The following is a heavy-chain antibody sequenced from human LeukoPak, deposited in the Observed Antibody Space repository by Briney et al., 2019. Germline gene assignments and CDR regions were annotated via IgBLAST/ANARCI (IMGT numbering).Heavy chain of an antibody. CDR3: ARHGNQIRYGSGGWPFDY. Sequence: SEPLPHTHTLSGGSISRPHGSWLRPPPGEGLEWIGYLSHSGRPHYNPSHKSRVTISVDTSKNQFSLKLSSVTAADTAVYYCARHGNQIRYGSGGWPFDYWGQGTLVTVSS. CDR2: LSHSGRP. CDR1: GGSISRPH. J-gene: IGHJ4*02. V-gene: IGHV4-59*08. D-gene: IGHD3-10*01.